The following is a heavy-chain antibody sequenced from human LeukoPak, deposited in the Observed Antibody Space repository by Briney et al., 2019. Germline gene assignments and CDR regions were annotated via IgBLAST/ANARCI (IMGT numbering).Heavy chain of an antibody. Sequence: GGSLRLSCAASGFTVSSNCMNWVRQAPGKGLEWVSSISSSSSYIYYADSVKGRFTISRDNSKNTLYLQMNSLRAEDTAVYYCAKGPLELPDWFDPWGQGTLVTVSS. V-gene: IGHV3-21*04. D-gene: IGHD1-7*01. CDR3: AKGPLELPDWFDP. J-gene: IGHJ5*02. CDR2: ISSSSSYI. CDR1: GFTVSSNC.